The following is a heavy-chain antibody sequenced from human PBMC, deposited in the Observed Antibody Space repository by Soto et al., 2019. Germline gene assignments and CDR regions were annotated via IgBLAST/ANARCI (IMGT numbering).Heavy chain of an antibody. D-gene: IGHD3-16*01. CDR2: IYYSGST. CDR1: GGSISSYY. V-gene: IGHV4-59*01. CDR3: ARDTGGLYGMDV. Sequence: QVQLQESGPGLVKPSETLSLTCTVSGGSISSYYWSWIRQPPGKGLEWIGYIYYSGSTNYNPSLKSRVTISVDTSKTQFSLKLSSVTAADTAVYYCARDTGGLYGMDVWGQGTTVTVSS. J-gene: IGHJ6*02.